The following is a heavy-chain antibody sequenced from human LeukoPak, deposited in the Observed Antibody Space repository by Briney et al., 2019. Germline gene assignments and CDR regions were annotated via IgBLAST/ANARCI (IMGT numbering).Heavy chain of an antibody. V-gene: IGHV3-21*01. CDR2: ISSSSSYI. J-gene: IGHJ4*02. Sequence: GRSLRLSCAASGFTFSSYSMNWVRQAPGKGLEWVSSISSSSSYIYHADSVKGRFTISRDNAKNSLYLQMNSLRAEDTAVYYCARDLRPSHFDYWGQGTLVTVSS. CDR3: ARDLRPSHFDY. CDR1: GFTFSSYS. D-gene: IGHD6-6*01.